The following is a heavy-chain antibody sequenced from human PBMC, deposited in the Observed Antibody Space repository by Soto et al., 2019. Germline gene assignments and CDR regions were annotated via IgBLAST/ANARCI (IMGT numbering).Heavy chain of an antibody. CDR2: ISAHNGNT. D-gene: IGHD1-1*01. CDR3: ARGRYGDY. Sequence: QVHLVQSGAEVKKPGASVTVCCEASGYTFTSYGITWVRQAPGQGLEWMGWISAHNGNTDYAQKLQGRVIVTRDTSTSTAYMELRSLISDDTAVYYCARGRYGDYWGQRALVTVSS. CDR1: GYTFTSYG. J-gene: IGHJ4*02. V-gene: IGHV1-18*01.